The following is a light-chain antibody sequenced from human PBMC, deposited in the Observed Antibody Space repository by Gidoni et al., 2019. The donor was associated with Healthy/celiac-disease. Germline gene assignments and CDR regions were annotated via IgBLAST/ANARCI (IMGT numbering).Light chain of an antibody. J-gene: IGLJ2*01. CDR1: KLGDKY. V-gene: IGLV3-1*01. Sequence: SYELTQPPSVSVSPGQTASITCPGDKLGDKYACWYQQQPGQSPVLVIYQDSKRPSGIPERFSGSNSGNTATLTISGTQAMDEADYYCQAWDSSTVVFGGGTKLXV. CDR3: QAWDSSTVV. CDR2: QDS.